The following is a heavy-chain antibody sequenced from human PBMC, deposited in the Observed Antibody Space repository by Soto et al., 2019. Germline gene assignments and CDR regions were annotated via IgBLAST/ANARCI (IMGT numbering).Heavy chain of an antibody. V-gene: IGHV1-69*12. J-gene: IGHJ6*02. D-gene: IGHD2-2*01. CDR1: GGTFSSYA. Sequence: QVQLVQAGAEVKKPGSSVKVSCKASGGTFSSYAISWVRQAPGQGLEWMGGIIPIFGTANYAQKFQGRVTIPADESTSTAYMELRSLRSEDTAVYYCDRHVPAAGYDSGMDVWGQGTTVTVSS. CDR2: IIPIFGTA. CDR3: DRHVPAAGYDSGMDV.